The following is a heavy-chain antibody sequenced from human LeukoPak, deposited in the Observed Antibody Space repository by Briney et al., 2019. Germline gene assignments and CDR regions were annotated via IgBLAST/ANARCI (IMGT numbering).Heavy chain of an antibody. CDR3: ARDSYYDNSGEGAFDI. CDR2: IYQSGST. J-gene: IGHJ3*02. CDR1: GGSVSTIGYS. Sequence: PSQTLSLTCGVSGGSVSTIGYSWSWIRQPPGKGLEWIGYIYQSGSTSYNPSLQSRVTISIDKSKNQFSLKLSSVTAADTAVYYCARDSYYDNSGEGAFDIWGQGTLVTVSS. V-gene: IGHV4-30-2*01. D-gene: IGHD3-22*01.